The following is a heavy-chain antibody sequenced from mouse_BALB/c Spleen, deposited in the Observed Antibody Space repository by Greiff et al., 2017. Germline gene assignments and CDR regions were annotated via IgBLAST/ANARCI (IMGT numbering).Heavy chain of an antibody. D-gene: IGHD2-3*01. Sequence: EVKLMESGPGLVKPSQSLSLTCTVTGYSITSDYAWNWIRQFPGNKLEWMGYISYSGSTSYNPSLKSRISITRDTSKNQFFLQLNSVTTEDTATYYCARLYDGYLAYWGQGTLVTVSA. CDR2: ISYSGST. J-gene: IGHJ3*01. CDR1: GYSITSDYA. V-gene: IGHV3-2*02. CDR3: ARLYDGYLAY.